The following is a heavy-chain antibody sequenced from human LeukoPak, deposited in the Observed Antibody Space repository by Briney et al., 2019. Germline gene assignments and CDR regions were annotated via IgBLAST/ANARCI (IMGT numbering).Heavy chain of an antibody. V-gene: IGHV3-30-3*01. J-gene: IGHJ4*02. CDR1: GFTFSMSA. CDR3: ARGRAGIAAAGFDY. CDR2: ISFDGGNK. D-gene: IGHD6-13*01. Sequence: PAGSLRLSCAPSGFTFSMSAMHWVRLAPGKGLDWVAVISFDGGNKFYADSVKGRFSNSRDNSKNPLYLQMNSLGLDDTAVYFCARGRAGIAAAGFDYWGQGTLVTVSS.